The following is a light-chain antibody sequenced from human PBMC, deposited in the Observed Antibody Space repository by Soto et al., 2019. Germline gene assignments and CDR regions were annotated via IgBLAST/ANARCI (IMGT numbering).Light chain of an antibody. CDR3: QQYNSYWYT. CDR2: DAS. V-gene: IGKV1-5*01. CDR1: QSISSW. J-gene: IGKJ2*01. Sequence: DIPMTQSPSTLSASVGDRVTITCRASQSISSWLDWYQQKPGKAPKLLIYDASSLESGVPSRFSGSGSGTEFTLTISSLQPDDFATYYCQQYNSYWYTFGQGTKLEIK.